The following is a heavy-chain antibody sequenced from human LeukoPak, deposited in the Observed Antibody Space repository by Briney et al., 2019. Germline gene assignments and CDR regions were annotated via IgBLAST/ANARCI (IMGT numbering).Heavy chain of an antibody. J-gene: IGHJ4*02. Sequence: GGSLRLSCAASGFTFSSYGMHWVRQAPGKGLEWVAFIRYDGSNKYYADPVKGRFTISRDNSKNTLYLQMNSLRAEDTAVYYCAKDRVVLLWFGELPDYWGQGTLVTVSS. V-gene: IGHV3-30*02. CDR1: GFTFSSYG. CDR2: IRYDGSNK. CDR3: AKDRVVLLWFGELPDY. D-gene: IGHD3-10*01.